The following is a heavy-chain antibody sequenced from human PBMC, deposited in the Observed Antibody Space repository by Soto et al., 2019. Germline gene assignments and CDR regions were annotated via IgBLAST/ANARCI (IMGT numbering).Heavy chain of an antibody. J-gene: IGHJ3*01. CDR2: IYQSGST. V-gene: IGHV4-4*02. CDR1: GGSISSRNW. CDR3: AKDRLWGSSDRGAPDDFEV. D-gene: IGHD6-6*01. Sequence: QVHLQESGPGLVKPSGTLSLTCTVSGGSISSRNWWSWLRQSPTKGLEWIGEIYQSGSTNYNPSLESRVTISVDKSKNQFSLEPTSLTAADTAVYYCAKDRLWGSSDRGAPDDFEVWGQGTMVTVS.